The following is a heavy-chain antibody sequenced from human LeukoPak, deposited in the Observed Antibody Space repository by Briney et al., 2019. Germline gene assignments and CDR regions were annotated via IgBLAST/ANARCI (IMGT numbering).Heavy chain of an antibody. CDR3: ASVDSGSYYWD. CDR2: ISAYNGNT. D-gene: IGHD1-26*01. J-gene: IGHJ4*02. V-gene: IGHV1-18*01. Sequence: ASVKDSSKASGYTLTIYGISWVRQAPGQGLEWMGWISAYNGNTNYAQKLQGRVTMTTDTSTSTAYMELRSLRSDDTAVYYCASVDSGSYYWDGGQGTLVTVSS. CDR1: GYTLTIYG.